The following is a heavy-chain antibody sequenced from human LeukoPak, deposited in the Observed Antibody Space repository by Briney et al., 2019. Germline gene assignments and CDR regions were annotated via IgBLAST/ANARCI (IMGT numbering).Heavy chain of an antibody. CDR3: AKDLPRDLAYGDYFDY. CDR2: ISGSGGST. CDR1: GFTFSSYA. Sequence: PGGSLRLSCAASGFTFSSYAMSWVRQAPGKGLEWVSAISGSGGSTYYADSVKGWFTISRDNSKNTLYLQMNSLRAEDTAVYYCAKDLPRDLAYGDYFDYWGQGTLVTVSS. D-gene: IGHD4-17*01. J-gene: IGHJ4*02. V-gene: IGHV3-23*01.